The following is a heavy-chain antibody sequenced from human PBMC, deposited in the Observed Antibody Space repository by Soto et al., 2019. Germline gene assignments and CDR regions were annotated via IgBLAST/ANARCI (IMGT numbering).Heavy chain of an antibody. V-gene: IGHV1-69*12. Sequence: QVQLVQSGAEMKEPGSSVKVSCKTSGGTFSSSAISWLRQAPGQGLEWMGGIIPLFRTPDYAQKFQGRVTMAANESTSTAYRELSSLRSEDTAVYYCARDNDRLQLGGNYYYLLDVWAKGPQSPSP. CDR3: ARDNDRLQLGGNYYYLLDV. CDR2: IIPLFRTP. CDR1: GGTFSSSA. D-gene: IGHD4-4*01. J-gene: IGHJ6*02.